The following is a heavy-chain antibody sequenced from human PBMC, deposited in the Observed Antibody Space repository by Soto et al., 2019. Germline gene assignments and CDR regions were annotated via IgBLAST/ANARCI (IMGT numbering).Heavy chain of an antibody. CDR3: PPLSLAWFDP. CDR1: GFSLSSSGVG. Sequence: QITLKESGPTLVKPTQTLTLTCTFSGFSLSSSGVGVGWIRQPPGGALEWLALIYWDDDERYNPSLKNRLTITKDTSKNQVFLRMTNMDPVDTGTYYCPPLSLAWFDPWGQGTLVTVSS. D-gene: IGHD3-16*01. V-gene: IGHV2-5*02. CDR2: IYWDDDE. J-gene: IGHJ5*02.